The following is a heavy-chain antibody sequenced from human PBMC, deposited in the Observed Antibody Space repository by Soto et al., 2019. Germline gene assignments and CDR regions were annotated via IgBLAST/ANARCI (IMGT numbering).Heavy chain of an antibody. Sequence: QVQLVESGGGVVQPGRSLRLSCAASGFTFSSYGMHWVRQAPGKGLEWVAVISYDGSNKYYADSVKGRFTISRDNSKTTLYLQMNSLRAEDTAVYYCAKIPDYGDYHYYYYGMDVWGQGTTVTVSS. V-gene: IGHV3-30*18. J-gene: IGHJ6*02. CDR3: AKIPDYGDYHYYYYGMDV. CDR2: ISYDGSNK. D-gene: IGHD4-17*01. CDR1: GFTFSSYG.